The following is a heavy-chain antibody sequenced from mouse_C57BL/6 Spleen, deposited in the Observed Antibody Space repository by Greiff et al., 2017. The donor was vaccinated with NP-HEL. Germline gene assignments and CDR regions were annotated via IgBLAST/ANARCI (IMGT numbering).Heavy chain of an antibody. CDR3: TRGTTVPPYWYFDV. CDR2: IDPETGGT. Sequence: QVQLQQSGAELVRPGASVTLSCKASGYTFTDYEMHWVKQTPVHGLEWIGAIDPETGGTAYNQKFKGKAILTADKSSSTAYMELRSLTSEDSAVYYCTRGTTVPPYWYFDVWGTGTTVTVSS. CDR1: GYTFTDYE. J-gene: IGHJ1*03. D-gene: IGHD1-1*01. V-gene: IGHV1-15*01.